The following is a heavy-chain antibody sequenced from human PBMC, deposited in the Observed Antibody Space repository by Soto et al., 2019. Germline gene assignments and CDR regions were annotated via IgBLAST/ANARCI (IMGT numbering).Heavy chain of an antibody. Sequence: QEQLVQSGAEVKKPGASVKISCKASGYTFTNFDINWVRQATGLGPEWMGWMNPKSGNACYAEKFRGRLTMTRNTSSTVAYMDLRSLRPDDTAIYYCMRGRMDPGTTPPTWFFELWGRGTLVSVSS. D-gene: IGHD4-4*01. CDR2: MNPKSGNA. J-gene: IGHJ2*01. CDR3: MRGRMDPGTTPPTWFFEL. CDR1: GYTFTNFD. V-gene: IGHV1-8*01.